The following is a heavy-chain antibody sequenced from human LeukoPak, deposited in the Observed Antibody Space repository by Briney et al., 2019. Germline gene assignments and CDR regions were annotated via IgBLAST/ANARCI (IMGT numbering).Heavy chain of an antibody. CDR1: GFTFSSYG. CDR2: ISGSGGST. V-gene: IGHV3-23*01. D-gene: IGHD5-18*01. J-gene: IGHJ4*02. CDR3: ARDLSGVTGYTYGRGIDY. Sequence: GGSLRLSCAASGFTFSSYGMSWVRQAPGKGLEWVSAISGSGGSTCYADSVKGRFTISRDNSKTSLYLQMNSLRAEDTAVYYCARDLSGVTGYTYGRGIDYWGQGTLVTVSS.